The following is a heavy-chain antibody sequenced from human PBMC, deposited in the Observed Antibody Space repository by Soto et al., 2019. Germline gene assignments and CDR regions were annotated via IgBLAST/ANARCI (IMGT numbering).Heavy chain of an antibody. CDR1: SGSFSTYY. CDR3: SRGRDPHIGLRT. CDR2: IHPSGDT. Sequence: QVQLQQWGAGLLKPSETLSLTCAVDSGSFSTYYCSWTRQPPGKGLEWIGEIHPSGDTDYNPSLNNRVTISLDTSKSQFSLKLTPVPAADSAVYFCSRGRDPHIGLRTWGQGILVT. V-gene: IGHV4-34*02. J-gene: IGHJ4*02. D-gene: IGHD1-1*01.